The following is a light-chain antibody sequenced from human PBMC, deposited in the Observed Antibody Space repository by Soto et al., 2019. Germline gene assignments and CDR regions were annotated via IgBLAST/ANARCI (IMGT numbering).Light chain of an antibody. V-gene: IGLV2-8*01. J-gene: IGLJ2*01. Sequence: QSALTQPPSASGSPGQSVTISCTGTSSDVGGYNYVSWYQQHPGTAPKLMIYEVSKRPSGVPDRVSGSKSGNTASLTVSGLQAEDEADYYCSSYAGSYWVFGGGTRSPS. CDR1: SSDVGGYNY. CDR3: SSYAGSYWV. CDR2: EVS.